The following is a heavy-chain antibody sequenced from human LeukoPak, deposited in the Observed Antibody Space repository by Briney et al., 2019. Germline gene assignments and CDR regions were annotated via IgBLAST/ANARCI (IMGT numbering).Heavy chain of an antibody. V-gene: IGHV3-33*01. Sequence: GGSLRLSCAASGFMLSNYDMHWVRQAPGRGLEWVAMIWYDATNKYYADSVKGRLTISRDNSKNTLYLQMNSLRVDDTAIYYCARTAWNYFGSGNYYAPDYWGQGTLVTVSS. D-gene: IGHD3-10*01. CDR1: GFMLSNYD. CDR3: ARTAWNYFGSGNYYAPDY. J-gene: IGHJ4*02. CDR2: IWYDATNK.